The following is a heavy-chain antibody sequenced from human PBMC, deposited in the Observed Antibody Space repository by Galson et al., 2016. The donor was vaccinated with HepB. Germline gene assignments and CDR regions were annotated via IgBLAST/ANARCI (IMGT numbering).Heavy chain of an antibody. D-gene: IGHD3-10*01. J-gene: IGHJ3*02. CDR3: ARSGSYSYAFDI. CDR1: GFTFSSYG. Sequence: SLRLSCAASGFTFSSYGMRWVRQAPGKGLEWVALIWYDGSNRFYADSVKGRFTISRDNSKNTLHLQMNSLRAEDTAVYYCARSGSYSYAFDIWGQGTMVTASS. CDR2: IWYDGSNR. V-gene: IGHV3-33*01.